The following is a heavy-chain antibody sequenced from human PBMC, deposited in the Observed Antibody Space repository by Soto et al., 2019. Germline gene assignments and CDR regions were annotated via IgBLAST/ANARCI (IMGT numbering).Heavy chain of an antibody. CDR1: GGSISSSGYY. CDR3: ARGGKYYQQETYFFDY. Sequence: QLQLQGSGPGLVEPSETLSLTCTVSGGSISSSGYYWAWLRQPPGRGLEWIGSIYYNGDTYFYPSLKSRVTISVDTSKNLFSLKLTSVTAADTALYFCARGGKYYQQETYFFDYWGQGSLVTVSS. D-gene: IGHD3-16*01. CDR2: IYYNGDT. J-gene: IGHJ4*01. V-gene: IGHV4-39*01.